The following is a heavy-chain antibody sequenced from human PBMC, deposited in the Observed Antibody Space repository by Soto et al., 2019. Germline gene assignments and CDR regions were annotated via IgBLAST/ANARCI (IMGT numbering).Heavy chain of an antibody. J-gene: IGHJ4*02. D-gene: IGHD5-18*01. Sequence: GASVKVSCKASGYTFTSYAMHWVRQAPGQRLEWMGWINAGNGNTKYSQKHQGRVTMTTDTSTSTAYMELRSLRSDDTAVYYCARSSGYSYGFDYWGQGTLVTVSS. CDR3: ARSSGYSYGFDY. CDR2: INAGNGNT. CDR1: GYTFTSYA. V-gene: IGHV1-3*01.